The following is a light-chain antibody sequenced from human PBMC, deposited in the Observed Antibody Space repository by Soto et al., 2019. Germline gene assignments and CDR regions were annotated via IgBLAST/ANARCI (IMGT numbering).Light chain of an antibody. V-gene: IGKV3-15*01. J-gene: IGKJ4*01. CDR3: QHYNEWPLT. CDR2: HAS. CDR1: QSVSNN. Sequence: EIVMTQSPATLSVSPGERATLSCRASQSVSNNLAWYQQKPGQAPRLLIYHASTRAPGISARFSGSGSGTELTLTISSVQSEDFAVYYCQHYNEWPLTFGGGTKVEIK.